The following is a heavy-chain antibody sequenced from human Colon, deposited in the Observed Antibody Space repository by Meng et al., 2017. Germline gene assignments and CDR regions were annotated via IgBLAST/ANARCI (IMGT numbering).Heavy chain of an antibody. CDR2: IIPIFGTA. CDR3: ARGSRYCSGGSCSSDWFDP. J-gene: IGHJ5*01. V-gene: IGHV1-69*05. D-gene: IGHD2-15*01. CDR1: GGTFSSYD. Sequence: SVKVSCKASGGTFSSYDISWVRQAPGQGLEWMGGIIPIFGTANYAQKFQGRVTITTDESTSTAYMELGSLRSEDTAVYDCARGSRYCSGGSCSSDWFDPWGQGTLVTVSS.